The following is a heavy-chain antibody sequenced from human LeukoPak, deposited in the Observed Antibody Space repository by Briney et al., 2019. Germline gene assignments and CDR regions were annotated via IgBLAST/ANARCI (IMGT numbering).Heavy chain of an antibody. D-gene: IGHD3-9*01. CDR1: GFTFTSYA. CDR2: TSGRGGST. Sequence: GGPLRLSCAASGFTFTSYAMSCVRQAPGKGLEWVSDTSGRGGSTYYADSVKGRFTISRDNSKNTLYLQMNSLRAEDTAVYYCAKNFDWLNYYFDYWGQGTLVTVSS. CDR3: AKNFDWLNYYFDY. V-gene: IGHV3-23*01. J-gene: IGHJ4*02.